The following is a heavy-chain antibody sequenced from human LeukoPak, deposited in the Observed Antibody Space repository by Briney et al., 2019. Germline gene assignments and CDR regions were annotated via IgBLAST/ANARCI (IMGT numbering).Heavy chain of an antibody. D-gene: IGHD6-19*01. Sequence: GGSLRLSCAASGFTFSDNYMSWIRQAPGKGLEWISYISSSGSSIYYADSVKGRFTISRDNAKNSLSLQMNSLRAEDTAVYYCVRDPDSSGWYDYWGQGTLVTVSS. CDR2: ISSSGSSI. CDR3: VRDPDSSGWYDY. J-gene: IGHJ4*02. V-gene: IGHV3-11*01. CDR1: GFTFSDNY.